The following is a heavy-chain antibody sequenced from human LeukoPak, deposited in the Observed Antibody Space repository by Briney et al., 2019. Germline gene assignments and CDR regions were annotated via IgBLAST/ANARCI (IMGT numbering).Heavy chain of an antibody. D-gene: IGHD3-10*01. J-gene: IGHJ6*02. V-gene: IGHV1-2*02. Sequence: GASVKVSCKASGYTFTGYYIHWVRQAPGQGLEWMGWINPNSGGTNYAQRFQGRVTMTRETSISTAYMELSSLRSDHTAVYYCAKDYYYHSGRGSGGMDVWGQGTTATVSS. CDR1: GYTFTGYY. CDR3: AKDYYYHSGRGSGGMDV. CDR2: INPNSGGT.